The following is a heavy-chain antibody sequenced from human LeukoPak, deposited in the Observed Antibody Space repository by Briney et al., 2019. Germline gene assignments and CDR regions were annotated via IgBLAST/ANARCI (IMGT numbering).Heavy chain of an antibody. J-gene: IGHJ4*02. Sequence: PGGSLRLSCAASGFTFSSYGMHWVRQAPGKGLEWVAVISYDGSNKYYADSVKGRFTISRDNSKNTLYLQMNSLRAEDTAVYYCAKDQAGATFTPIHWGQGTLVTVSS. CDR2: ISYDGSNK. V-gene: IGHV3-30*18. CDR3: AKDQAGATFTPIH. CDR1: GFTFSSYG. D-gene: IGHD1-26*01.